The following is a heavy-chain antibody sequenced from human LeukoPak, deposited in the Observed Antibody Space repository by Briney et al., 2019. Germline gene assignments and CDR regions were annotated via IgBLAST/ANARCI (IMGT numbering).Heavy chain of an antibody. CDR1: GGSISSYY. J-gene: IGHJ6*02. CDR2: IYYSGST. Sequence: PSETLSLTCTVSGGSISSYYWSWVRQPPGKGLEWIGYIYYSGSTNYNPSLKSRVTISVDTSKNQFSLKLSSVSAADTAVYYCARGAGYCSGRSCPWGWYYYYYGMDVWGQGTTVTVSS. D-gene: IGHD2-15*01. V-gene: IGHV4-59*01. CDR3: ARGAGYCSGRSCPWGWYYYYYGMDV.